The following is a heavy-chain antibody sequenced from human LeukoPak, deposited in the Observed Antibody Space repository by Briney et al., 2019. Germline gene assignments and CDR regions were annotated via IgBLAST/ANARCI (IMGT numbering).Heavy chain of an antibody. CDR1: GFAVSTNY. D-gene: IGHD3-22*01. CDR3: ARDYYDSSGYYWGDY. J-gene: IGHJ4*02. V-gene: IGHV3-53*01. CDR2: IYSGGST. Sequence: PGGSLRFSGAASGFAVSTNYLSWVGQAPGKGLKWVSVIYSGGSTYYADPVKGRFTISRDNSKNTLYLQMNSLSAEDTAVYYCARDYYDSSGYYWGDYWGQGTLVTVSS.